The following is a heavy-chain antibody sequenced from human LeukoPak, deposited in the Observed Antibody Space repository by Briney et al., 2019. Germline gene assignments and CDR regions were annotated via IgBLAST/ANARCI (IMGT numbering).Heavy chain of an antibody. CDR3: ASGHDFWSGYLL. CDR1: GYTFTSYA. CDR2: INAGNGNT. J-gene: IGHJ4*02. V-gene: IGHV1-3*01. D-gene: IGHD3-3*01. Sequence: ASVKVSCRASGYTFTSYAMHWVRQAPGQRLEWMGWINAGNGNTKYSQKFQGRVTITRDTSASTAYMELSSLRSEDTAVYYCASGHDFWSGYLLWGQGTLVTVSS.